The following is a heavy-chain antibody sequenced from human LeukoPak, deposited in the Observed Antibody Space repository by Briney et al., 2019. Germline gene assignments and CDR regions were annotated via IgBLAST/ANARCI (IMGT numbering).Heavy chain of an antibody. J-gene: IGHJ4*02. V-gene: IGHV3-11*01. CDR3: AKKGYYDGSGYYMYYFDH. CDR2: IVGSGTSA. CDR1: GFSFSDYY. Sequence: GGSLRLSCAASGFSFSDYYMNWIRQAPGKGLEWISYIVGSGTSAYYADSVKGRFTISRDNSKNTLYLQMNSLRAEDTAVYYCAKKGYYDGSGYYMYYFDHWGQGTLVTVSS. D-gene: IGHD3-22*01.